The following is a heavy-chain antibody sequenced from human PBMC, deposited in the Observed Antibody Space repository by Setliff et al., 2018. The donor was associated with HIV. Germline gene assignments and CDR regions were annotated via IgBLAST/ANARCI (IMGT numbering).Heavy chain of an antibody. V-gene: IGHV4-61*05. CDR1: GGSISSGTYH. CDR3: ARQRGYDVLTYYFDY. Sequence: LSLTCTVSGGSISSGTYHWGWIRQPPGKGLEWIGYIYYSGNTNYNPSLKSRVTISVDTSKNQFSLKLSSVTAADTAVYYCARQRGYDVLTYYFDYWGQGTLVTSPQ. D-gene: IGHD3-9*01. J-gene: IGHJ4*02. CDR2: IYYSGNT.